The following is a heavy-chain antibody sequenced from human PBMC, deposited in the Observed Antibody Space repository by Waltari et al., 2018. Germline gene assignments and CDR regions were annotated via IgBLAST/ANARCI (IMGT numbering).Heavy chain of an antibody. J-gene: IGHJ5*02. CDR3: ARDLGRYYYDSSGYA. CDR2: ISSSSSTI. V-gene: IGHV3-48*01. Sequence: EVQLVESGGGLVQPGGSLRLSCAASGFTFSSYSMTWVRQAPGKGLEWVSYISSSSSTIYYADSVKGRFTISRDNAKNSRYLQMNSLRAEDTAVYYCARDLGRYYYDSSGYAWGQGTLVTVSS. CDR1: GFTFSSYS. D-gene: IGHD3-22*01.